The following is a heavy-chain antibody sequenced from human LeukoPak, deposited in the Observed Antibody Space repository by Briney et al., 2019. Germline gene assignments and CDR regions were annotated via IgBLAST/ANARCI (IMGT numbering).Heavy chain of an antibody. D-gene: IGHD3-10*01. CDR1: GFTFSSYG. CDR3: AKSVGSGSYYNNDC. CDR2: IWYDGSNE. J-gene: IGHJ4*02. V-gene: IGHV3-33*06. Sequence: GGSLRLSCAASGFTFSSYGMHWVRQAPGKGLEWVAIIWYDGSNEYYADSVKGRFTISRDNSKNTLYLQMNSLRAEDTAVYYCAKSVGSGSYYNNDCWGQGTLVTVSS.